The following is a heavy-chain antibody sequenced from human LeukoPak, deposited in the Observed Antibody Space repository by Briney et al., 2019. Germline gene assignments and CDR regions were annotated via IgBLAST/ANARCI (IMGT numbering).Heavy chain of an antibody. CDR2: ISWDGGST. CDR1: GFTFDDYT. Sequence: GGSLRLSCAASGFTFDDYTMHWVRQAPGKGLEWVSLISWDGGSTYYADSVKGRSTISRDNSKNSLYLQMNSLRTEDTALYYCAKGQGYSSGWYSDYWGQGTLVTVSS. J-gene: IGHJ4*02. V-gene: IGHV3-43*01. CDR3: AKGQGYSSGWYSDY. D-gene: IGHD6-19*01.